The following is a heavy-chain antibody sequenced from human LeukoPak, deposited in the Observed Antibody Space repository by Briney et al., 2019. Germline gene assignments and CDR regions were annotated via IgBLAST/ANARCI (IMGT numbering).Heavy chain of an antibody. CDR2: ISSSSSYI. D-gene: IGHD2-2*01. CDR1: GFTFSSFE. V-gene: IGHV3-21*01. CDR3: ARERDIVVVPAALDY. Sequence: GGSLRLSCAASGFTFSSFEMNWVRQAPGKGLEWVSSISSSSSYIYYADSVKGRFTISRDNAKNSLYLQMNSLRAEDTAVYYCARERDIVVVPAALDYWGQGTLVTVSS. J-gene: IGHJ4*02.